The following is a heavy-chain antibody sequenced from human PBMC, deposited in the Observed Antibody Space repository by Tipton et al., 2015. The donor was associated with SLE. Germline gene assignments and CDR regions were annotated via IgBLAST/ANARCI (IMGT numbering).Heavy chain of an antibody. CDR3: ARQKKAGDWFDP. V-gene: IGHV4-34*01. CDR1: GGSFSGYY. CDR2: IDYSGST. Sequence: TLSLTCAVYGGSFSGYYWGWVRQTPGKGLEWIGSIDYSGSTYHNPSLKSRVTVSVDTSKNQFSLKLSSVTAADTAVYYCARQKKAGDWFDPWGQGTLVTVSS. D-gene: IGHD6-19*01. J-gene: IGHJ5*02.